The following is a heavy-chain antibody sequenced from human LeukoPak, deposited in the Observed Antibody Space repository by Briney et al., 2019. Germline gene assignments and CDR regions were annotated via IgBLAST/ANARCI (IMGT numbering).Heavy chain of an antibody. CDR1: GYTFSNYG. D-gene: IGHD6-13*01. Sequence: ASVKVSCKASGYTFSNYGINWLRQAPGQGLEWMGWISDYNSNRNYVRKFQGRFTLTADTSSSTAYMELRSLTSDDTATYYCARSGRSWYDWSDPWGQGTQVTVSA. CDR2: ISDYNSNR. CDR3: ARSGRSWYDWSDP. J-gene: IGHJ5*02. V-gene: IGHV1-18*01.